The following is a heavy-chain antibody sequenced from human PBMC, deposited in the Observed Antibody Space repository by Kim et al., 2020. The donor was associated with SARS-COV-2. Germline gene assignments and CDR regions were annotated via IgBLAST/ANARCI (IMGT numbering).Heavy chain of an antibody. Sequence: ASVKVSCKASGYTFTIYDINWVRQATGQGLEWMGWMNPNSGNTGYAQKFQGRVTMTRNTSISTAYMELSSLRSEDTAVYYCARGRYDYIWGSYRSRGRYYYGMDVWGQGTTVTVSS. J-gene: IGHJ6*02. V-gene: IGHV1-8*01. D-gene: IGHD3-16*02. CDR2: MNPNSGNT. CDR3: ARGRYDYIWGSYRSRGRYYYGMDV. CDR1: GYTFTIYD.